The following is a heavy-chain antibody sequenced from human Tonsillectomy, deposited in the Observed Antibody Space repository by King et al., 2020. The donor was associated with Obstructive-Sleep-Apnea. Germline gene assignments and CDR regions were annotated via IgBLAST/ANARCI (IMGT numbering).Heavy chain of an antibody. V-gene: IGHV1-46*01. D-gene: IGHD3-22*01. CDR3: ARDAVGGVWYYDSSGYSNAFDI. Sequence: QLVQSGAEVKKPGASVKVSCKASGYTFTSYYMHWVRQAPGQGLEWMGIINPSGGSTSYAQKFQGRVTMTRDTSTSTVYMELSSLRSEDTDVYYCARDAVGGVWYYDSSGYSNAFDIWGQGTMVTVSS. J-gene: IGHJ3*02. CDR2: INPSGGST. CDR1: GYTFTSYY.